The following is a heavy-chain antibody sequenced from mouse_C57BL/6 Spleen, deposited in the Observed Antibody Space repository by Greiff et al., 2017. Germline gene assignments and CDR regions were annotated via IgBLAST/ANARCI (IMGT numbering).Heavy chain of an antibody. Sequence: VQLQQPGAELVKPGASVKLSCKASGYTFTSYWMQWVKQRPGQGLEWIGEIDPSDSYTHYNQKFKGKATLTVDTSSSTAYMQLSSLTSEDSAVYYCARRSYDYPFAYWGQGTLVTVSA. CDR2: IDPSDSYT. D-gene: IGHD2-4*01. CDR1: GYTFTSYW. J-gene: IGHJ3*01. CDR3: ARRSYDYPFAY. V-gene: IGHV1-50*01.